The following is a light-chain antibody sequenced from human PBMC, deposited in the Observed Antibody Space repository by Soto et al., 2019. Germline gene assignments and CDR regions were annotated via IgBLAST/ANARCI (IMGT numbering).Light chain of an antibody. CDR3: VSYTDTGTLV. CDR2: EVT. Sequence: QSVLTQPASVSGSRGQSIIISCVGRNTDVGQDKSVSWYQQGPGKAPKLLIFEVTNRPSGVSNRFSGSRSGNTASLTISGLQPDDEGDYFCVSYTDTGTLVFGTRTKVTVL. CDR1: NTDVGQDKS. V-gene: IGLV2-14*01. J-gene: IGLJ1*01.